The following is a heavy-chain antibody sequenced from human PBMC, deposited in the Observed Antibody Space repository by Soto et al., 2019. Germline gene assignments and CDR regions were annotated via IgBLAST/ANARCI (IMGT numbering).Heavy chain of an antibody. CDR1: GYTFTSYD. V-gene: IGHV1-8*01. D-gene: IGHD1-26*01. Sequence: QVQLVQTGAEVKKPGASVKVSCKASGYTFTSYDINWVRQATGQGLEWMGWMNPNSGNTVHAQNFQGRVTMTRNTSRITAYMELSSLRSEDTAVYYCAREIVGAKFDPWGQGTLVTVSS. CDR2: MNPNSGNT. J-gene: IGHJ5*02. CDR3: AREIVGAKFDP.